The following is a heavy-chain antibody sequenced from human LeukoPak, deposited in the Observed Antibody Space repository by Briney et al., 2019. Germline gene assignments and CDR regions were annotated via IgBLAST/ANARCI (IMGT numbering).Heavy chain of an antibody. J-gene: IGHJ6*02. D-gene: IGHD3-3*01. CDR2: INPSGGST. Sequence: ASVNVSCKASGYTFTSYYMHWVRQAPGQGLEWMGIINPSGGSTSYAQKFQGRVTMTRDTSTSTVYMELSSLRSEDTAVYYCARDLQLDVLRFLEWLPYGMDVWGQGTTVTVSS. V-gene: IGHV1-46*01. CDR1: GYTFTSYY. CDR3: ARDLQLDVLRFLEWLPYGMDV.